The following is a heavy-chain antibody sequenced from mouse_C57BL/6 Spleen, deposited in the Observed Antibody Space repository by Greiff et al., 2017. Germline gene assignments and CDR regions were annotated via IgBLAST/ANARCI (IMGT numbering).Heavy chain of an antibody. V-gene: IGHV1-81*01. J-gene: IGHJ3*01. CDR3: AISSPAWFAY. Sequence: QVQLLQSGAELARPGASVKLSCKASGYTFTSYGISWVKQRTGQGLEWIGEIYPRSGNTYYNEKFKGKATLTADKSSSTAYMELRSLTSEDSAVYFCAISSPAWFAYWGQGTLVTVSA. CDR2: IYPRSGNT. CDR1: GYTFTSYG. D-gene: IGHD1-1*01.